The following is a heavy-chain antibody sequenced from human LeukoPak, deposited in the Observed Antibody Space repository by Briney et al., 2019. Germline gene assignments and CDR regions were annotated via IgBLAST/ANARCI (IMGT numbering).Heavy chain of an antibody. CDR1: GGSISSYY. CDR2: IYTSGST. Sequence: PSETLSLTCTVSGGSISSYYWSWIRQPPGKGLEWIGYIYTSGSTNYNPSLKSRVTISVDTSKNQFSLKLSSVTAADTAVYYCARHWGSSWKTEYCFDYWGQGTLVTVSS. V-gene: IGHV4-4*09. D-gene: IGHD6-13*01. J-gene: IGHJ4*02. CDR3: ARHWGSSWKTEYCFDY.